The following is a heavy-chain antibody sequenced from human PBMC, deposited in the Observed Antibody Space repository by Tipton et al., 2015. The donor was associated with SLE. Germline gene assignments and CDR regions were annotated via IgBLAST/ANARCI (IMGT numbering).Heavy chain of an antibody. CDR1: GFTFTDYW. J-gene: IGHJ5*02. Sequence: QLVQSGPEVKMSGEFLRISCKASGFTFTDYWLGWVRQKPGKGLEWMGIIYAGDSDIRYSPSFQGQVTLSVDKSTSTAYLQWNSLKASDTAMYYCARRGRGRETWLDPWGQVTLVTVSS. D-gene: IGHD2-15*01. V-gene: IGHV5-51*01. CDR2: IYAGDSDI. CDR3: ARRGRGRETWLDP.